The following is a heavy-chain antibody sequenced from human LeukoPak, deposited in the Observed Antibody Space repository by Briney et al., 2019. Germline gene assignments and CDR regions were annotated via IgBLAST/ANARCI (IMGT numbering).Heavy chain of an antibody. CDR3: ARRIVGATHLDY. Sequence: GGSLRLSCAASGFTVSSNYMSWVRQAPGKGLEWVSVIYSGGNTYYADSVKGRFTISRDNSKNTLYLQMNSLRAEDTAVYYCARRIVGATHLDYWGQGTLVTVSS. CDR2: IYSGGNT. J-gene: IGHJ4*02. CDR1: GFTVSSNY. D-gene: IGHD1-26*01. V-gene: IGHV3-66*04.